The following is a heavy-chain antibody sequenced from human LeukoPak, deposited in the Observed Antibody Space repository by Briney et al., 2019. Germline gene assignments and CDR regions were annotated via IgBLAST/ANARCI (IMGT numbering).Heavy chain of an antibody. V-gene: IGHV1-8*01. Sequence: ASVKVSCKASGYTFTSYDINWVRQATGQGLEWMGWMNPNSGNTGYAQKFQGRVTMTRDTSTSTVYMELSSLRSEDTAVYYCARDMVPRIVVVVAAPTPLYYYYGMDVWGQGTTVTVSS. J-gene: IGHJ6*02. CDR1: GYTFTSYD. CDR2: MNPNSGNT. CDR3: ARDMVPRIVVVVAAPTPLYYYYGMDV. D-gene: IGHD2-15*01.